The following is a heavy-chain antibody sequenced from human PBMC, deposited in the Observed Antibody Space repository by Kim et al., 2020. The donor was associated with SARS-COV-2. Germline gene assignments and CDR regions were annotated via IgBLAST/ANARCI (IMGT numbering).Heavy chain of an antibody. CDR3: TKLPTLDGSGSYFPDYYYYSRKDV. CDR1: GFTFSSYG. Sequence: GGSLRLSCAASGFTFSSYGMHWVRQAPGKWLEWVAVISYVGSNKYYADSVKGRFTISRDNSNNTLYLQMNSLRAEDTAVYYCTKLPTLDGSGSYFPDYYYYSRKDVWGKESAVNVTS. D-gene: IGHD3-10*01. J-gene: IGHJ6*04. V-gene: IGHV3-30*18. CDR2: ISYVGSNK.